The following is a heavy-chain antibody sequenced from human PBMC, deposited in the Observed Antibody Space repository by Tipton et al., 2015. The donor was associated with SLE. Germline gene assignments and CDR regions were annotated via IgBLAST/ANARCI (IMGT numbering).Heavy chain of an antibody. J-gene: IGHJ6*02. CDR1: GFTFDDYT. CDR3: AKDMAVADNRYYSYGMDV. D-gene: IGHD6-19*01. V-gene: IGHV3-43*01. Sequence: SLRLSCAASGFTFDDYTMHWVRQAPGKGLEWVSLISWDGGSTYYADSVKGRFTISRDNSKNSLYLQMNSLRTEDTALYYCAKDMAVADNRYYSYGMDVWGQGTTVTVSS. CDR2: ISWDGGST.